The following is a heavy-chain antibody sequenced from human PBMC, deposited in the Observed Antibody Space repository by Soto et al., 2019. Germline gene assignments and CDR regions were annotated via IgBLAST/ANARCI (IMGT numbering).Heavy chain of an antibody. CDR1: GLTFSSYA. D-gene: IGHD3-22*01. Sequence: GGSLRLSCAASGLTFSSYAMHWVRQAPGKGLEWVALISYDGSNEYYADSVKGRFTISRDNSKTTLYLQMNSLRAEDTAVYYCARGRSYYDGSGYYGEFDYWCQGT. J-gene: IGHJ4*02. V-gene: IGHV3-30-3*01. CDR3: ARGRSYYDGSGYYGEFDY. CDR2: ISYDGSNE.